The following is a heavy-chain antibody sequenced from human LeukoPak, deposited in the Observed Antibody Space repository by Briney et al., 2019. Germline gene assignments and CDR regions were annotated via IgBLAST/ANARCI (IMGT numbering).Heavy chain of an antibody. J-gene: IGHJ4*02. CDR3: ARIKRGYDSSGYYYVQDY. V-gene: IGHV4-34*01. D-gene: IGHD3-22*01. CDR2: INHSGST. Sequence: SETLSLTCAVYGGSFSGYYWSWIRQPPGKGLEWIGEINHSGSTNYNPSLKSRVTISVDTSKNQFSLKLSSVAAADTAVYYCARIKRGYDSSGYYYVQDYWGQGTLVTVSS. CDR1: GGSFSGYY.